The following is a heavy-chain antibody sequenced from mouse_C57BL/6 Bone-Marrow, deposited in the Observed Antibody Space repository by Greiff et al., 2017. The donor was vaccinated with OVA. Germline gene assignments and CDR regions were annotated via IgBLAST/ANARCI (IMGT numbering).Heavy chain of an antibody. Sequence: EVQLVESAGGLVQPGSSMKLSCTASGFAFSDYYMAWVRQVPEKGLEWVANINYDGSSTYYLDSLKSRFIISRDNAKNILYLQMSSLKSEDTATYYCARDTRGPYYYGSSSHFDYWGQGTTLTVSS. CDR1: GFAFSDYY. V-gene: IGHV5-16*01. D-gene: IGHD1-1*01. CDR2: INYDGSST. CDR3: ARDTRGPYYYGSSSHFDY. J-gene: IGHJ2*01.